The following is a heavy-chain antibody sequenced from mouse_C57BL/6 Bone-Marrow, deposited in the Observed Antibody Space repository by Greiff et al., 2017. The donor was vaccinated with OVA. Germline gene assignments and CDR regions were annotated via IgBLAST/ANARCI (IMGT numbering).Heavy chain of an antibody. V-gene: IGHV14-3*01. D-gene: IGHD1-1*01. J-gene: IGHJ4*01. CDR1: GFNIKNTY. Sequence: EVQLQQSVAELVRPGASVKLSCTASGFNIKNTYMHWVKQRPEQGLEWIGRIDPANGNTNYAPKFQGKATMTADTSSTTAYLQLSSLSSVDTAVYCCARGNFCSSFDAMDYWGQGTTVTVSS. CDR2: IDPANGNT. CDR3: ARGNFCSSFDAMDY.